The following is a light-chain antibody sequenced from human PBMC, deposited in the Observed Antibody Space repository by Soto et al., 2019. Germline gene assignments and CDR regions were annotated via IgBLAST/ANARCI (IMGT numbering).Light chain of an antibody. CDR2: KAS. J-gene: IGKJ4*01. V-gene: IGKV1-5*03. CDR3: QQYNTYSSRT. CDR1: QTISSW. Sequence: DIQMTQSPSTLSGSVGDRVTITCRASQTISSWLAWYQQKPGKAPKLLIYKASTLKSGVPSRFSGSGYGTEFTLTISSLQPDDFATYYCQQYNTYSSRTFGGGTKVDIK.